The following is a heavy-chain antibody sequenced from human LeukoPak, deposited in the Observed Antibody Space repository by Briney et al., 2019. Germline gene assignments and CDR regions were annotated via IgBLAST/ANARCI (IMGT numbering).Heavy chain of an antibody. CDR3: ARIHADRSLDY. V-gene: IGHV4-4*02. J-gene: IGHJ4*02. D-gene: IGHD5-18*01. CDR1: GDSISSSNW. CDR2: IYHSGST. Sequence: SGTLSLTCTVSGDSISSSNWWSWVRQPPGKGLEWIGEIYHSGSTNYNPSLKSRVTTSVDKSKNQFSLKLTSVTAADTAVYYCARIHADRSLDYWGQGTLVTVSS.